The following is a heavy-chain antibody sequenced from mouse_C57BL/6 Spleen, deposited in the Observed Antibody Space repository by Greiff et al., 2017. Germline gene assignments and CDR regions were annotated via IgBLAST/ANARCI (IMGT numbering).Heavy chain of an antibody. Sequence: QVQLQQPGAELVKPGASVKLSCKASGYTFTSYWMQWVKQRPGQGLEWIGEIDPSDSYTNYNQKFKGKATLTVDTSSSTAYMQLSSLTSEDSAVYYCARTELWYLMDYWGQGTSVTVSS. CDR2: IDPSDSYT. D-gene: IGHD2-1*01. CDR1: GYTFTSYW. V-gene: IGHV1-50*01. J-gene: IGHJ4*01. CDR3: ARTELWYLMDY.